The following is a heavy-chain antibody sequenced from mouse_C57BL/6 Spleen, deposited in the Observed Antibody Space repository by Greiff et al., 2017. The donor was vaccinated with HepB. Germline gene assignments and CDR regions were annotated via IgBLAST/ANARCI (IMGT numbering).Heavy chain of an antibody. CDR1: GYSFTDYN. CDR2: INPNYGTT. Sequence: LVEPGASVKISCKASGYSFTDYNMNWVKQSNGKSLEWIGVINPNYGTTSYNQKFKGKATLTVDQSSSTAYMQLNSLTSEDSAVYYCARQLKKGYYFDYWGQGTTLTVSS. J-gene: IGHJ2*01. CDR3: ARQLKKGYYFDY. V-gene: IGHV1-39*01. D-gene: IGHD3-2*02.